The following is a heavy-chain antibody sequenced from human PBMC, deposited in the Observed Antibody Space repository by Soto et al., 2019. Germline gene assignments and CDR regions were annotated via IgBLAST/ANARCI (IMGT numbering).Heavy chain of an antibody. D-gene: IGHD3-22*01. Sequence: GGCLRLSCAASRFTFRDAWMSWVRQAPGKGLEWVGRIKREIDGGTTDYAAPVKGRFTISRDDSENTLYLQMNSLKTEDTAVYYCTTGLSNGYYNFDFWGQGTLVTVSS. V-gene: IGHV3-15*01. CDR2: IKREIDGGTT. CDR3: TTGLSNGYYNFDF. J-gene: IGHJ4*02. CDR1: RFTFRDAW.